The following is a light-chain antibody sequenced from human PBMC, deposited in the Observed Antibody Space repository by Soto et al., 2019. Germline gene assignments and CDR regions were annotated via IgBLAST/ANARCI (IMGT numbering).Light chain of an antibody. J-gene: IGKJ5*01. CDR2: KAS. CDR3: QQYESYSIA. V-gene: IGKV1-5*03. Sequence: DIQMTQSPSTLSASVGDRVTITCRASQSISSWLAWYQQKPGKAPKLLIYKASSLESGVPSRFSGSGSGTEFTLTISSLHPDDFATYYCQQYESYSIAFGQGTRLETK. CDR1: QSISSW.